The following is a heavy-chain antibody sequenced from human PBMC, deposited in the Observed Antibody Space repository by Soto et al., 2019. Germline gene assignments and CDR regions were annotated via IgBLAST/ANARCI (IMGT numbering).Heavy chain of an antibody. CDR2: IYYSGST. J-gene: IGHJ6*02. D-gene: IGHD5-12*01. CDR3: ARDFYSGYDVPYGMDV. V-gene: IGHV4-59*01. CDR1: GGSISSYY. Sequence: SETLSVTCTVSGGSISSYYWSWIRQPPGKGLEWIGYIYYSGSTNYNPSLKSRVTISVDTSKNQFSLKLSSVTAADTAVYYCARDFYSGYDVPYGMDVWGQGTTVTVSS.